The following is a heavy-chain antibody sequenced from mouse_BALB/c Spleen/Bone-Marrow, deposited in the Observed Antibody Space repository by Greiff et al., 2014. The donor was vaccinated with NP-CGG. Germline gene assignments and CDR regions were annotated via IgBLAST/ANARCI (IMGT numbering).Heavy chain of an antibody. J-gene: IGHJ3*01. D-gene: IGHD1-1*01. CDR2: IWGDGGT. Sequence: QVQLQQPGPGLVAPSQSLSITCTVSGFSFTSYGVNWVRQPPGKGLEWLGVIWGDGGTNDHSAVISRLSISKDNSKSQVFLKLNRLQPDDTATYYYASSYDGRKAWFAYWGQGTLVTVSA. CDR1: GFSFTSYG. V-gene: IGHV2-3*01. CDR3: ASSYDGRKAWFAY.